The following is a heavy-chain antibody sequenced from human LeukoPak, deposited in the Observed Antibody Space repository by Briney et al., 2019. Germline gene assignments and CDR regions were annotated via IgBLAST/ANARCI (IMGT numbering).Heavy chain of an antibody. D-gene: IGHD5-12*01. V-gene: IGHV3-23*01. CDR1: GFTFSDYY. J-gene: IGHJ4*02. CDR2: ISGSGGST. CDR3: AKEGRAMVATFFDY. Sequence: GGSLRLSCAASGFTFSDYYMSWVRQAPGKGLEWVSAISGSGGSTYYADSVKGRFTISRDNSKNTLYLQMNSLRAEDTAVYYCAKEGRAMVATFFDYWGQGTLVTVSS.